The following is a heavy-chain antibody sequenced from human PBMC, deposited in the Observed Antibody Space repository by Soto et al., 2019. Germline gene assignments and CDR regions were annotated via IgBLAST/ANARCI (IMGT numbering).Heavy chain of an antibody. CDR3: ARGLVEGNVLVPAAMATVVDY. CDR1: GFTFSSYS. V-gene: IGHV3-21*01. Sequence: GGSLRLSCAASGFTFSSYSMNWVRQAPGKGLEWVSSISSSSSYIYYADSVKGRFTISRDNAKNSLYLQMNSLRAEDTAVYYYARGLVEGNVLVPAAMATVVDYLGQGTLVTVSS. J-gene: IGHJ4*02. D-gene: IGHD2-2*01. CDR2: ISSSSSYI.